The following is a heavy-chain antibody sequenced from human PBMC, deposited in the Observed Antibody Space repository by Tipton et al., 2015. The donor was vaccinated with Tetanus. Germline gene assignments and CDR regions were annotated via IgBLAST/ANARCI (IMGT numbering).Heavy chain of an antibody. V-gene: IGHV3-30*03. CDR2: ISNDGSNK. CDR1: GFTFSTFG. CDR3: ARDFRPIFGVAQPFDP. D-gene: IGHD3-3*01. J-gene: IGHJ5*02. Sequence: SLRLSCAASGFTFSTFGVHWVRQAPGKGLEWVAVISNDGSNKYYADSVKGRFTISRDNAKNSLYLQMNSLRDEDTAIYYCARDFRPIFGVAQPFDPWGQGTLVTVSS.